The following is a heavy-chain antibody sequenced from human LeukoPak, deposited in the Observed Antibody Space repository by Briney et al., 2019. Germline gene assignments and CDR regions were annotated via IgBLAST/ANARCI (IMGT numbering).Heavy chain of an antibody. CDR1: GFTFSSYSMN. D-gene: IGHD3-22*01. J-gene: IGHJ3*02. CDR3: ARRSYYDSSGYAQDAFDI. V-gene: IGHV4-39*01. CDR2: IYYSGST. Sequence: GSLRLSCAASGFTFSSYSMNWVRQPPGKGLEWIGSIYYSGSTYYNPSLKSRVTISVDTSKNQFSLKLSSVTAADTAVYYCARRSYYDSSGYAQDAFDIWGQGTMVTVSS.